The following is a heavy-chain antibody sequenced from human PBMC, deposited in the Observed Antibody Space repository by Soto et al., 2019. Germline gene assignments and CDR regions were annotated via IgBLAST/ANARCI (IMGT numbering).Heavy chain of an antibody. CDR3: ARDLGGWPDY. D-gene: IGHD2-15*01. CDR1: GYTLTNSG. CDR2: ISTDNGNT. V-gene: IGHV1-18*01. Sequence: GAPVKVSCKASGYTLTNSGISWVRQAPGQGLEWMGWISTDNGNTNYAQKFQGRVTITRDTSASTAYMELSSLRSEDTAVYYCARDLGGWPDYWGQGTLVTVSS. J-gene: IGHJ4*02.